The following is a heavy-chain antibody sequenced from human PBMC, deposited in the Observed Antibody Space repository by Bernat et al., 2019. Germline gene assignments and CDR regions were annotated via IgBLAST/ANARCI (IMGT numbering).Heavy chain of an antibody. CDR3: ARDGSLVAYYYYGMDV. CDR2: ISSSGSTI. Sequence: EVQLVESGGGLVQPGGSLRLSCAASGFTFSSYEMNWVRQAPGKGLVWVSYISSSGSTIYYADSVKGRFTISRDNAKNSLYLQMNSLRAEDTAVYYCARDGSLVAYYYYGMDVWGQGTTVTVSS. V-gene: IGHV3-48*03. J-gene: IGHJ6*02. D-gene: IGHD6-6*01. CDR1: GFTFSSYE.